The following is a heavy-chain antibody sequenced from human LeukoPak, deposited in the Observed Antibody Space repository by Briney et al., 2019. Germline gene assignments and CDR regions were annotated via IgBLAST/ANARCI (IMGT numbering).Heavy chain of an antibody. CDR3: TRRAARWQFDL. CDR1: GCKLDDYG. CDR2: INWKTGNG. D-gene: IGHD5-24*01. Sequence: SGRSLRLSCAVSGCKLDDYGMHWVRQAAGMGLEWVSGINWKTGNGIYADSVKGRFTISRDNAKNSLYLQMSSLRAEDTALYYCTRRAARWQFDLWGRGTLLTVSS. V-gene: IGHV3-9*01. J-gene: IGHJ2*01.